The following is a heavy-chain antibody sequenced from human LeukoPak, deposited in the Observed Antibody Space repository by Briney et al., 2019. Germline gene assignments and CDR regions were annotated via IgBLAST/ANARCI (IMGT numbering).Heavy chain of an antibody. CDR1: GFTFSSYA. J-gene: IGHJ6*02. D-gene: IGHD1-20*01. CDR3: ARSITGIIPMRYYYYGMDV. CDR2: ISGSGGST. Sequence: GGSLRLSCAASGFTFSSYAMSWVRQAPGKGLEWVSAISGSGGSTYYAGSVKGRFTISRDNSKNTLYLQMNSLRAEDTAVYYCARSITGIIPMRYYYYGMDVWGQGTTVTVSS. V-gene: IGHV3-23*01.